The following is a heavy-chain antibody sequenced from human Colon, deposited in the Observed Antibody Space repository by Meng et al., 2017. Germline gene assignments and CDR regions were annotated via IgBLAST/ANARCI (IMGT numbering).Heavy chain of an antibody. D-gene: IGHD4-17*01. Sequence: QVRLQGSGPGLVRPSDTLSLTCTVSGASVSSDSHYWSWIRQSPGKGLEWIGYIYYTGNTNYNPSLASRVSMSLDTSKNHFSLHLTSVTAADTAIYYCARVNGDFDEAWFDPWGQGTLVTVSS. J-gene: IGHJ5*02. V-gene: IGHV4-61*03. CDR2: IYYTGNT. CDR1: GASVSSDSHY. CDR3: ARVNGDFDEAWFDP.